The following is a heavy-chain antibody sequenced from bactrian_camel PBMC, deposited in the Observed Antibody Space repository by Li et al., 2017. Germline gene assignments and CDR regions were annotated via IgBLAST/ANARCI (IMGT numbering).Heavy chain of an antibody. V-gene: IGHV3S6*01. J-gene: IGHJ4*01. CDR3: AADRLVTDEPSLVEREYYY. CDR1: GYSYSTYC. Sequence: HVQLVESGGGSVQVGGSLNLSCVATPGYSYSTYCMAWFRQGPGKEREGVAFIDSAVGDTYYRDFAKGRFTISRDNDKSTLYLQMNNLSPEDTAMYYCAADRLVTDEPSLVEREYYYWGQGTQVTVS. CDR2: IDSAVGDT. D-gene: IGHD6*01.